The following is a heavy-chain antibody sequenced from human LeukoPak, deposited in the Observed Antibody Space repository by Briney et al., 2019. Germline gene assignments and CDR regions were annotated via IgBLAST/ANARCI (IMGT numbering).Heavy chain of an antibody. V-gene: IGHV3-74*01. J-gene: IGHJ3*02. D-gene: IGHD3-10*01. CDR3: ATGSGHGFDI. Sequence: GGSLRLSCAASGFTFSSYWMHWVRQAPGKGLLWVSRINSDGSSTSYADSVKGRVTISRDNAKNTLYLQMNSLRTEDTAVYYCATGSGHGFDIWGQGTMVIVSS. CDR1: GFTFSSYW. CDR2: INSDGSST.